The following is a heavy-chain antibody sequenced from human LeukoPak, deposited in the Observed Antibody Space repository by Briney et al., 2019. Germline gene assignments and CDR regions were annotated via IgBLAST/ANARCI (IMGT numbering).Heavy chain of an antibody. CDR3: AHRQAILGWDY. D-gene: IGHD3-3*01. CDR1: GGSISSYYW. Sequence: TLSLTCTVSGGSISSYYWNWIRQPPGKALEWLALIYWDDDKRYSPSLKSRLTITKDTSKNQVVLTMTNMDPVDTATYYCAHRQAILGWDYWGQGTLVTVSS. V-gene: IGHV2-5*08. J-gene: IGHJ4*02. CDR2: IYWDDDK.